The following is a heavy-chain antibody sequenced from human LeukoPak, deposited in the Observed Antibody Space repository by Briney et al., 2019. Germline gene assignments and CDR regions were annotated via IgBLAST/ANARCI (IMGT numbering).Heavy chain of an antibody. CDR3: ARTPTYHDILTGYYYYYYYYMDV. CDR1: GGSISSYY. Sequence: PSETLSLTCTVSGGSISSYYGSWIRQPAGKGLEWIGRIYTSGSTNYNPSLKSRVTMSVDTSKNQFSLKLSSVTAADTAVYYCARTPTYHDILTGYYYYYYYYMDVWGKGTTVTVSS. CDR2: IYTSGST. D-gene: IGHD3-9*01. J-gene: IGHJ6*03. V-gene: IGHV4-4*07.